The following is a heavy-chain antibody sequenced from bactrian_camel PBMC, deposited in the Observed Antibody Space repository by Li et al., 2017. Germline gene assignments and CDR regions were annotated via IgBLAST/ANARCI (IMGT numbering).Heavy chain of an antibody. V-gene: IGHV3S1*01. D-gene: IGHD4*01. Sequence: QLVESGGGSVQAGGSLRLSCSASGYTHNTNCMAWFRQAPGKEREGVAAIYTGGGRTYYADPVKGRFTISRDNAKNTLYLQMNSLKTEDTAVYYCATFLLRYYSDYAGIGYWGQGTQV. CDR2: IYTGGGRT. CDR3: ATFLLRYYSDYAGIGY. J-gene: IGHJ6*01. CDR1: GYTHNTNC.